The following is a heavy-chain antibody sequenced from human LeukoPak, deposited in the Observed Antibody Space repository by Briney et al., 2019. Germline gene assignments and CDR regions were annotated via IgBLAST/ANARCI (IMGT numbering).Heavy chain of an antibody. J-gene: IGHJ4*02. CDR2: INPNSGGT. CDR1: GYTFTDYN. V-gene: IGHV1-2*02. D-gene: IGHD4-17*01. Sequence: ASVKVSCKASGYTFTDYNIHWVRQAPGQGLEWMGWINPNSGGTDFVQKFQGRVTVTRDTSITTAYMGVNRLTSDDTAIYYCARGGHDYGAYWGQGSLVTVSS. CDR3: ARGGHDYGAY.